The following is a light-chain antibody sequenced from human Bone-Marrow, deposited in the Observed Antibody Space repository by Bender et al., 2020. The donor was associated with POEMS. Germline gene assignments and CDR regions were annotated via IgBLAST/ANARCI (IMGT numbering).Light chain of an antibody. CDR2: DVS. Sequence: QSVLTQPASLSGSPGQSITISCTGTASDVGSYNFVSWYQQHAGKAPKVLIYDVSNRPSGASNRFSGSKSGNTASLTISGLQAEDEAVYYCGSYTTSSTVIFGGGTKLTVL. J-gene: IGLJ2*01. CDR3: GSYTTSSTVI. CDR1: ASDVGSYNF. V-gene: IGLV2-14*03.